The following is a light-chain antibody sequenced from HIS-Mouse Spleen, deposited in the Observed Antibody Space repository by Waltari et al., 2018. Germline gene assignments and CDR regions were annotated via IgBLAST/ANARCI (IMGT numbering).Light chain of an antibody. Sequence: QSALTQPASVSGSPGQSITISCTGTSSDVCGYNYVSWYQQHPGKAPKLMIYDVSNRPSGVSNRFSGPKSGNTASLTISGLQAEDEADYYCSSYTSSSAVVFGGGTKLTVL. J-gene: IGLJ2*01. CDR2: DVS. CDR1: SSDVCGYNY. V-gene: IGLV2-14*03. CDR3: SSYTSSSAVV.